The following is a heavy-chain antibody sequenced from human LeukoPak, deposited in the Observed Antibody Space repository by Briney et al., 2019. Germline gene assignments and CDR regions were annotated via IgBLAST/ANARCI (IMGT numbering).Heavy chain of an antibody. V-gene: IGHV4-34*01. J-gene: IGHJ4*02. D-gene: IGHD2-2*01. CDR3: ARGPLGYCSSTSCPGDFDY. CDR2: INHSGST. CDR1: GWSLSGYY. Sequence: SETLSLTCAVYGWSLSGYYWSWIRQPPGKGLEWIGEINHSGSTNYNPSLKSRVTISVDASKNQFSLKLSSVTAADTAVYYCARGPLGYCSSTSCPGDFDYWGQATLVTVSS.